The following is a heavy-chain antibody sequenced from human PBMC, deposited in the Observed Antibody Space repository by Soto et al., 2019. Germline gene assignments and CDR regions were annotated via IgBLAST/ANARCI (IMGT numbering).Heavy chain of an antibody. CDR3: ARSGVTGIVIPSHWFDP. J-gene: IGHJ5*02. D-gene: IGHD2-21*02. CDR1: CDSIGVVGY. Sequence: LSLTCTVSCDSIGVVGYLSWIRHFPGRGLEWIGCISSSGSTYYNPALNNRISLSLDTSQNQFSLKLLSVTAADTAIYYCARSGVTGIVIPSHWFDPWGQGTLVTVSS. CDR2: ISSSGST. V-gene: IGHV4-31*03.